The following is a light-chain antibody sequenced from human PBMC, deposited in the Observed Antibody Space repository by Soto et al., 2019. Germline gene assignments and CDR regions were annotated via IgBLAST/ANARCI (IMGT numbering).Light chain of an antibody. J-gene: IGKJ1*01. CDR2: KAS. CDR1: QSISIW. V-gene: IGKV1-5*03. CDR3: QQYNSDST. Sequence: IQMTQSPSTLSASVGDRVTITCRASQSISIWLASYQQKPGKAPKLLIYKASSLESEVPSRFSGSGSGTEFTLTINSLQPDDSATYYCQQYNSDSTSGQGTKVEIK.